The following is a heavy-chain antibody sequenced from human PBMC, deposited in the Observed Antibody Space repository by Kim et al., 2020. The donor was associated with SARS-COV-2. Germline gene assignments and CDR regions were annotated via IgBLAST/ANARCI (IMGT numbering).Heavy chain of an antibody. Sequence: SETLSLTCTVSGGSVSSGSYYWSWIRQPPGKGLEWIGYIYYSGSTNYNPSLKSRVTISVDTSKNQFSLKLSSVTAADTAVYYCARDRDIVVVPAATLKGHYYYYGMDVWGQGTTVTVSS. D-gene: IGHD2-2*01. CDR2: IYYSGST. CDR1: GGSVSSGSYY. CDR3: ARDRDIVVVPAATLKGHYYYYGMDV. J-gene: IGHJ6*02. V-gene: IGHV4-61*01.